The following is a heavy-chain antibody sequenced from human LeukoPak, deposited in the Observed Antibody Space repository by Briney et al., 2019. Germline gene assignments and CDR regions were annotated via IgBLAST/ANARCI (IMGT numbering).Heavy chain of an antibody. V-gene: IGHV3-23*01. J-gene: IGHJ4*02. D-gene: IGHD3-16*01. CDR1: GFTFSSYA. Sequence: GGSLRLSCAASGFTFSSYAMSWVRQAPGKGLEWVSAISGSGGSTYYADSVKGRFTISRDNFKNTLYLQMNSLRAEDTAVYYCAKDYDYVWGRNWYFDYWGQGTLVTVSS. CDR3: AKDYDYVWGRNWYFDY. CDR2: ISGSGGST.